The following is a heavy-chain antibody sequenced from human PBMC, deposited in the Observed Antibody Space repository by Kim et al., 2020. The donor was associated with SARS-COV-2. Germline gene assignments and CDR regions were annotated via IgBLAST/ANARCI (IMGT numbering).Heavy chain of an antibody. Sequence: GGSLRLSCAASGFTFSSYGMHWVRQAPGKGLEWVAVIWYDGSNKYYADSVKGRFTISRDNSKNTLYLQMNSLRAEDTAVYYCVKDLRGDYIFDYWGQGTLVTVSS. CDR3: VKDLRGDYIFDY. CDR2: IWYDGSNK. V-gene: IGHV3-33*06. CDR1: GFTFSSYG. J-gene: IGHJ4*02. D-gene: IGHD4-17*01.